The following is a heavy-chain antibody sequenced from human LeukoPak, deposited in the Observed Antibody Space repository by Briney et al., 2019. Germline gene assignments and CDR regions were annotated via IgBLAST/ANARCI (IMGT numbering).Heavy chain of an antibody. D-gene: IGHD2-2*01. V-gene: IGHV1-18*01. CDR2: ISGYNANA. CDR3: ARVGRGCSSIRCYWEDWFDP. J-gene: IGHJ5*02. Sequence: ASVKVSCKASGYSFTNYGITWIREAPGQGPELLGWISGYNANAHYAQNVEGRVTLTTDTSTNTAYMELRGLTSDDTAMYYCARVGRGCSSIRCYWEDWFDPWGQRNLVIVSS. CDR1: GYSFTNYG.